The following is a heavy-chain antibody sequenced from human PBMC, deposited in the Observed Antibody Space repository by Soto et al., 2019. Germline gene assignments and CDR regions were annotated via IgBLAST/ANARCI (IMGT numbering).Heavy chain of an antibody. CDR1: GGSFSGYY. CDR3: ARGRKGDSSSWYVD. D-gene: IGHD6-13*01. V-gene: IGHV4-34*01. Sequence: QVQLQRWGAGLLKPSETLSLTCAVYGGSFSGYYWSWIRQPPGKGLEWIGEINHSGSTNYNPSLKSRVTISVDTSKNQFSLKVSSVTAADTAVYYCARGRKGDSSSWYVDWGQGTLVTVSS. CDR2: INHSGST. J-gene: IGHJ4*02.